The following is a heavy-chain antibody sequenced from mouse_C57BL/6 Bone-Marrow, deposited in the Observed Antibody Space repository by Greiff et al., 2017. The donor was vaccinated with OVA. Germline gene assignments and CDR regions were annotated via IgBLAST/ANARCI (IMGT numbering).Heavy chain of an antibody. CDR3: TTRMYYFDY. J-gene: IGHJ2*01. V-gene: IGHV14-4*01. CDR1: GFNITDDY. CDR2: IDPENGDT. Sequence: VQLQQSGAELVRPGASVKLSCTASGFNITDDYMHWVKQRPEQGLEWIGWIDPENGDTEYASKFQGKATITADTSSNTAYLQRSSLTSEDTAVYYCTTRMYYFDYWGQGTTLTVSS.